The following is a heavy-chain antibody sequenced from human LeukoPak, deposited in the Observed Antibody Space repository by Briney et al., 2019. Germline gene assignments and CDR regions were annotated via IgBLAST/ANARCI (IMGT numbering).Heavy chain of an antibody. J-gene: IGHJ4*02. CDR3: ARERVGATDGVDY. CDR2: INPNSGGT. V-gene: IGHV1-2*06. Sequence: ASVKVSCKASGYTFTGYYMHWVRQAPGQGLEWMGRINPNSGGTNYAQKFQGRVTMTRDTSISTAYMELSRLRSDDTAVYYCARERVGATDGVDYWGQGTLVTVPS. D-gene: IGHD1-26*01. CDR1: GYTFTGYY.